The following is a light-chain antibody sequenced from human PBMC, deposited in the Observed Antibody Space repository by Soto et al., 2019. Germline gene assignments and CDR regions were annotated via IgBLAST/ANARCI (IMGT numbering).Light chain of an antibody. CDR2: AAS. Sequence: IKLSLSPSCVSATVIDIVAMGSPASEGISSYLAWYQQKPGKAPNLLIYAASILQGGVPSRFSGSGSGTEFTLTIGSLQPEDFATYYCQQSYNTPRRFGQGTKVDIK. CDR1: EGISSY. J-gene: IGKJ1*01. V-gene: IGKV1-9*01. CDR3: QQSYNTPRR.